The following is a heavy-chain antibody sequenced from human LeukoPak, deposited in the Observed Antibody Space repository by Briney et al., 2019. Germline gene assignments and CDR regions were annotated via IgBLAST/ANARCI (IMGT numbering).Heavy chain of an antibody. D-gene: IGHD4/OR15-4a*01. CDR1: GFTFNSYW. J-gene: IGHJ4*02. V-gene: IGHV3-7*01. Sequence: GGSLRLSCAASGFTFNSYWMSWVRQPPGKGLEWVANIKQDGSEEYYVDSVKGRFTISRDNAKNSLILQMNSLRAEDTAVYYCARLYDDYTRSTCLWYFDYWGQGTLVTVPS. CDR2: IKQDGSEE. CDR3: ARLYDDYTRSTCLWYFDY.